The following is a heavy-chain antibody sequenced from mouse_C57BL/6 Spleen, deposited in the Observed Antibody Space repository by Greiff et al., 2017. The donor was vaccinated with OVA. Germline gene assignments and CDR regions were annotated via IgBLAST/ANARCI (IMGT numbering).Heavy chain of an antibody. CDR2: IDPSDSYT. D-gene: IGHD1-1*01. CDR1: GYTFTSYW. Sequence: QVQLKESGAELVKPGASVKLSCKASGYTFTSYWMQWVKQRPGQGLEWIGEIDPSDSYTNYNQKFKGKATLTVDTSSSTAYMQLSSLTSEDSAVYYCARRTTVVARDWFAYWGQGTLVTVSA. V-gene: IGHV1-50*01. J-gene: IGHJ3*01. CDR3: ARRTTVVARDWFAY.